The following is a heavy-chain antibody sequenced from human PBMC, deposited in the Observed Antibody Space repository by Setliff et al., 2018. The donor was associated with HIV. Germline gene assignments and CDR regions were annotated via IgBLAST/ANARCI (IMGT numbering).Heavy chain of an antibody. CDR3: ARGLRSSTYYYSYYMDV. J-gene: IGHJ6*03. D-gene: IGHD6-6*01. CDR1: GDSSSNDY. Sequence: PSETLSLTCTVSGDSSSNDYWTWVRQPPGKGLEWIGNIHTSGTTKYNPSLNSRVTISVDMSKSQFSLKLSSVTAADTAVYYCARGLRSSTYYYSYYMDVWGKGTTVTVSS. CDR2: IHTSGTT. V-gene: IGHV4-4*08.